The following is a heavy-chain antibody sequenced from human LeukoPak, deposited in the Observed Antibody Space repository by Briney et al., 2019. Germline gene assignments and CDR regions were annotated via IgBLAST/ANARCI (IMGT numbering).Heavy chain of an antibody. CDR3: ARDYGGGGWFDP. V-gene: IGHV1-69*13. CDR2: IIPIFGTA. Sequence: ASVKVSCKASGGTFSSYAISWVRQAPGQGLEWMGGIIPIFGTANYAQKFQGRVTITADESTSTAYMELSSLRSEDTAVYYCARDYGGGGWFDPWGQGTLVTVSS. CDR1: GGTFSSYA. D-gene: IGHD4-23*01. J-gene: IGHJ5*02.